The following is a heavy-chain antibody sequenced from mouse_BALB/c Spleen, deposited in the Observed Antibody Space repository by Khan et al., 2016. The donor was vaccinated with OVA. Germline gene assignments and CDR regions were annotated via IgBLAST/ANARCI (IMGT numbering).Heavy chain of an antibody. CDR1: GFSLTSYG. J-gene: IGHJ3*01. CDR2: IWGDGST. CDR3: AHYDYGRGWFAY. D-gene: IGHD1-1*01. V-gene: IGHV2-3*01. Sequence: QVQLKQSGPGLVAPSQSLSITCTVSGFSLTSYGVGWVRQPPGKGLEWLGVIWGDGSTNYHSALISRLNINKDNSKSQVFLKLNSLQTDDTATYYGAHYDYGRGWFAYWGQGTLVTVAA.